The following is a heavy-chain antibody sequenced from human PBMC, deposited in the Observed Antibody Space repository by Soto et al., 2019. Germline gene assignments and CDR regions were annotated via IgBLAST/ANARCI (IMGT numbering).Heavy chain of an antibody. CDR3: ARLSVVVVAATGNPSHWFDP. V-gene: IGHV4-39*01. CDR2: IYYSGST. Sequence: SETLSLTCTVSGGSISSSSYYWGWIRQPPGKGLEWIGSIYYSGSTYYNPSLKSRVTISVGTSKNQFSLKLSSVTAADTAVYYCARLSVVVVAATGNPSHWFDPWGQGTLVTVSS. D-gene: IGHD2-15*01. CDR1: GGSISSSSYY. J-gene: IGHJ5*02.